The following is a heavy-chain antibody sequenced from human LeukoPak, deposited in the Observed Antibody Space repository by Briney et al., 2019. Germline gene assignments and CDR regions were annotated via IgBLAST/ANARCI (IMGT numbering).Heavy chain of an antibody. CDR3: ARADYDILTGYYSYYYMDV. D-gene: IGHD3-9*01. J-gene: IGHJ6*03. Sequence: ASVKVSCKASGYTFTGYYMHWVRQAPGQGLEWMGWINPNSGGTNYAQKFQGRVTMTRDTSISTAYMELSRLRSDDTAVYYCARADYDILTGYYSYYYMDVWGKGTTVTVSS. CDR1: GYTFTGYY. V-gene: IGHV1-2*02. CDR2: INPNSGGT.